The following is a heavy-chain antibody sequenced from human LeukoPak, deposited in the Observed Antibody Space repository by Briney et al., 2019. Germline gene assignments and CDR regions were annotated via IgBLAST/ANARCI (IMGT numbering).Heavy chain of an antibody. CDR2: ISSSSSTI. V-gene: IGHV3-48*01. Sequence: GGSLRVSCAASGFTFSSYSMNWVRQAPGKGLEWVSYISSSSSTIYYADSVKGRFTISRDNAKNSLYLQMNSLRAEDTAVYYCARGPAPYDSRGYYNDYWGQGTLVTVSS. D-gene: IGHD3-22*01. CDR3: ARGPAPYDSRGYYNDY. CDR1: GFTFSSYS. J-gene: IGHJ4*02.